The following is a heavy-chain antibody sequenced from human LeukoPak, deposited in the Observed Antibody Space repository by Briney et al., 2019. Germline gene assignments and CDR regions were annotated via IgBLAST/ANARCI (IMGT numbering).Heavy chain of an antibody. V-gene: IGHV3-30*04. CDR2: ISDDGKKK. J-gene: IGHJ4*02. D-gene: IGHD3-16*02. CDR3: ARDQGARWYDYVWGSYPHFDY. CDR1: GFTFSRYD. Sequence: GGSLRLSCVGSGFTFSRYDVHWVRQAPGKGLEWVAVISDDGKKKIYADSVKGRFTISRDNSKNSLYLQMNSLRAEDTAVYYCARDQGARWYDYVWGSYPHFDYWGQGTLVTVSS.